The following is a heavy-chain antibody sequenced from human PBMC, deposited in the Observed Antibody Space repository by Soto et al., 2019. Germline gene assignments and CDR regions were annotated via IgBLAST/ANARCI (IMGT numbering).Heavy chain of an antibody. V-gene: IGHV1-2*02. CDR3: TTSRLDP. D-gene: IGHD6-25*01. CDR1: GYTFTGYY. CDR2: INPNNGGT. J-gene: IGHJ5*02. Sequence: RASVKVSCKASGYTFTGYYMNWGRQAPGQGLEWMGWINPNNGGTKYAQKFQDRVTMTRDTSINTAYMELSRLTSDDTAVYYCTTSRLDPWGQGTLVTVSS.